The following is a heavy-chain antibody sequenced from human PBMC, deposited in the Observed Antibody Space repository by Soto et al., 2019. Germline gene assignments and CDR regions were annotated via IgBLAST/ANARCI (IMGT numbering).Heavy chain of an antibody. Sequence: VKVSCKASGYTFTDYGINWVRQAPGQGLEWMGWISPYNDNTNYAQKFQDRVAMTTDTSTRTAYLELRSLRSDDTAVYYCARADAVITINFDYWGQGTLVTVSS. CDR3: ARADAVITINFDY. D-gene: IGHD3-9*01. CDR1: GYTFTDYG. J-gene: IGHJ4*02. CDR2: ISPYNDNT. V-gene: IGHV1-18*01.